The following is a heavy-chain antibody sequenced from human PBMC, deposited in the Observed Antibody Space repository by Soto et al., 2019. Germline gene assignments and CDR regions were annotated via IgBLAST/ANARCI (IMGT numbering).Heavy chain of an antibody. CDR1: GFSFADYA. D-gene: IGHD3-22*01. V-gene: IGHV3-9*01. CDR2: INYNSDAM. CDR3: ARDRNYYDSSPYYFDY. J-gene: IGHJ4*02. Sequence: SLRLSCTGSGFSFADYAMHWCRQVPGKGLEWVAGINYNSDAMGYADSVKGRLTISRDNAKNSLYLQMNSLRAEDTAVYYCARDRNYYDSSPYYFDYWGQGTLVTVSS.